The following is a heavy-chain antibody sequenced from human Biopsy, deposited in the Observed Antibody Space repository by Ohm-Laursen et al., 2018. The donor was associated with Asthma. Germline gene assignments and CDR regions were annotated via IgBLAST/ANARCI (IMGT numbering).Heavy chain of an antibody. J-gene: IGHJ4*02. CDR3: LRDTLGYYFDI. CDR2: ITFDGSTQ. D-gene: IGHD6-13*01. Sequence: SLRLSCVASGRHFGSYNMHWARQAPGKGLEWVEVITFDGSTQHYGDSVKGRFTISRDNSKNMLFLQMNSLRAEDTAVYYCLRDTLGYYFDIWGQGTQVTVSS. CDR1: GRHFGSYN. V-gene: IGHV3-30-3*01.